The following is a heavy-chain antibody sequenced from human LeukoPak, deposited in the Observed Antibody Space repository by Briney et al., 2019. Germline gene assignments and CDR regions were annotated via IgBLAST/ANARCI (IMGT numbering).Heavy chain of an antibody. Sequence: ASVKVSCKASGYTFTSYYMHWVRQAPGQGLEWMGVINPSGASTRHAQKLQGRVTMTRDTSTSTVYMELSSLRSEDTAVYYCARDRPQRSAFDIWGQGTMVTVSS. CDR2: INPSGAST. J-gene: IGHJ3*02. CDR1: GYTFTSYY. CDR3: ARDRPQRSAFDI. V-gene: IGHV1-46*04. D-gene: IGHD1-26*01.